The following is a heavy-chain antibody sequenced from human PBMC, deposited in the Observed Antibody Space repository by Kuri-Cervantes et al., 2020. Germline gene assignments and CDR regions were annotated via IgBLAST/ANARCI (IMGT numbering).Heavy chain of an antibody. CDR1: GYTFTGYY. Sequence: ASVKVSCKASGYTFTGYYMHWVRQAPGQGLEWMGWINPNSGGTNYAQKFQGRVTMTGDTSISTAYMELSRLRSDDTAVYYCAKGSRITTHYYYYYGMDVWGQGTTVTVSS. J-gene: IGHJ6*02. CDR3: AKGSRITTHYYYYYGMDV. D-gene: IGHD3-3*01. CDR2: INPNSGGT. V-gene: IGHV1-2*02.